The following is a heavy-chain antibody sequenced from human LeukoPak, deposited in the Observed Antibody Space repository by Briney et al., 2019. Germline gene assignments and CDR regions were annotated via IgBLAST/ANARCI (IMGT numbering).Heavy chain of an antibody. CDR3: ARVYFWSGYLYYFDY. V-gene: IGHV4-34*01. CDR1: GGSFSGYY. CDR2: INHSGST. J-gene: IGHJ4*02. Sequence: SETLSLTCAVYGGSFSGYYWSWIRQPPGKGLEWIGEINHSGSTNYNPSLKSRVTISVDTSKNQFSLKLSSVTAADTAVYYCARVYFWSGYLYYFDYWGQGTPVTVSS. D-gene: IGHD3-3*01.